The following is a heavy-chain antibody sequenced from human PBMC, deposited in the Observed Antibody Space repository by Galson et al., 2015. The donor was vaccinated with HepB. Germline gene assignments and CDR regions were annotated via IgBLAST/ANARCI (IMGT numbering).Heavy chain of an antibody. CDR3: ARDTKTYFYDSSGYGGGDY. D-gene: IGHD3-22*01. Sequence: VKVSCKASGYTFTSYGISWVRQAPGQGLEWMGWISAYNGNTNYAQKLQGRVTMTTDTSTSTAYMELRSLRSDDTAVYYCARDTKTYFYDSSGYGGGDYWGQGTLVTVSS. CDR2: ISAYNGNT. J-gene: IGHJ4*02. CDR1: GYTFTSYG. V-gene: IGHV1-18*01.